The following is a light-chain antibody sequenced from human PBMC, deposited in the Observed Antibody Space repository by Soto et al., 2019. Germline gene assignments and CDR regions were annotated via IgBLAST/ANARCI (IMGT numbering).Light chain of an antibody. Sequence: AIQMTQSPSSLSASVGDRVTITCRASQGIRNDLGWYQQKPGKAPKLLIYAASTLRSGVPSRFTGSGSGSDCTLTISSLQPEDFATYYCLQDSNYPRIFGQGTKLEIK. CDR2: AAS. CDR1: QGIRND. V-gene: IGKV1-6*01. J-gene: IGKJ2*01. CDR3: LQDSNYPRI.